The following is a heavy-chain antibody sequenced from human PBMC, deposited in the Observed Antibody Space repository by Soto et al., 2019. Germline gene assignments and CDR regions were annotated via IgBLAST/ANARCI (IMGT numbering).Heavy chain of an antibody. J-gene: IGHJ4*02. D-gene: IGHD3-22*01. V-gene: IGHV4-61*01. CDR3: ASYDYYNSSGYYPYFDN. CDR1: GGSVSSGSYY. CDR2: IYYSGST. Sequence: SEPLSLTCTVSGGSVSSGSYYWSWIRQPPGKGLECIGYIYYSGSTNYNPSLKSRVTISVDTSKNQFSLKLSSVTAADTAVYYCASYDYYNSSGYYPYFDNWGQGTLVTVSS.